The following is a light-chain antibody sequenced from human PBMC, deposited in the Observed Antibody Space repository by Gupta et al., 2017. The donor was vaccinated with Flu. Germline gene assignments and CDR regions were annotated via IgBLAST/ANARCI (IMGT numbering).Light chain of an antibody. J-gene: IGKJ1*01. CDR2: LVS. CDR1: QSLLYSDGNTV. Sequence: VAMTQSPRSLPVALGQPASITGRSCQSLLYSDGNTVLLWFQQRPGHSPRRLIYLVSHRDSGVPDRFSGSGSGTVFTLKISRVEAEDVGVYFCKQGAHWPWAFGQGTKVEIK. V-gene: IGKV2-30*01. CDR3: KQGAHWPWA.